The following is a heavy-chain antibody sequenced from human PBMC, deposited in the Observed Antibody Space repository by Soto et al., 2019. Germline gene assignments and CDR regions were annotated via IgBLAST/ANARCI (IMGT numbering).Heavy chain of an antibody. D-gene: IGHD1-1*01. CDR1: GFTFSDHY. CDR2: SSNSGSLT. CDR3: VRSGDKYNLPDY. V-gene: IGHV3-11*06. Sequence: GGSLRLSCAASGFTFSDHYMSWIRQAPGKGLEWIGYSSNSGSLTRYADSVKGRFSISRDNAKNALYLQINSLRGDDTATYYCVRSGDKYNLPDYWCPGTSDTVSS. J-gene: IGHJ4*02.